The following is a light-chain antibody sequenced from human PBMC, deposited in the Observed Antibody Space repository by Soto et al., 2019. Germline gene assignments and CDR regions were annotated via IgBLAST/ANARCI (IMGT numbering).Light chain of an antibody. CDR2: DAS. Sequence: EIVLTQSPATLSLSPGERATLSCRASQSVSSYLAWYQQKPGQAPRLLIYDASNRAPGIPARFSGSGSGKDFTLTISSLEPENFAVYYCQQRSNWPPKYTFGQGTKLEIK. CDR1: QSVSSY. J-gene: IGKJ2*01. V-gene: IGKV3-11*01. CDR3: QQRSNWPPKYT.